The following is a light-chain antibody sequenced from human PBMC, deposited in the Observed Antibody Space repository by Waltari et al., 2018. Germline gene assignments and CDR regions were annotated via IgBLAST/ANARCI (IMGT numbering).Light chain of an antibody. CDR1: QSVSSN. Sequence: EIVMTQSPATLSVSPGERATLSCRASQSVSSNLAWYQQKPGQAPRLLIYGASTRATGIPARFIGSGSGTEFTLTISSLQSEDFAVYYCQQYNNWPRMYTFGQGTKLEIK. CDR3: QQYNNWPRMYT. V-gene: IGKV3-15*01. J-gene: IGKJ2*01. CDR2: GAS.